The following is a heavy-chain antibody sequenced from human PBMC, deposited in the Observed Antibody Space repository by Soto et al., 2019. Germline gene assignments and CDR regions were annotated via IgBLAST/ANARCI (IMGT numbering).Heavy chain of an antibody. Sequence: SETLSLTSTFPGGSINIYYWSGIRTPPGQGQGWILYIYYSGSTNYNPSLKSRVTISVDTSKNQFSLKLSSVTAADTAVYYCARHQAGYCSGGSCYPGGEYYFDYWGQVTLVTVS. CDR2: IYYSGST. CDR1: GGSINIYY. D-gene: IGHD2-15*01. J-gene: IGHJ4*02. CDR3: ARHQAGYCSGGSCYPGGEYYFDY. V-gene: IGHV4-59*08.